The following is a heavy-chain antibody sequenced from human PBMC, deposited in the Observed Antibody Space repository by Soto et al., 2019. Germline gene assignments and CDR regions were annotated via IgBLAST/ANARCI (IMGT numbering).Heavy chain of an antibody. D-gene: IGHD1-26*01. Sequence: ASVKVSCKASGGTFSSYAISWVRQAPGQGLEWMGGIIPIFGTANYAQKFQGRVTITADESTSTAYMELSSLRSEDTAVYYCARDHLSGSYNYYYYYGMDVWGQGTTVTVSS. CDR2: IIPIFGTA. V-gene: IGHV1-69*13. J-gene: IGHJ6*02. CDR3: ARDHLSGSYNYYYYYGMDV. CDR1: GGTFSSYA.